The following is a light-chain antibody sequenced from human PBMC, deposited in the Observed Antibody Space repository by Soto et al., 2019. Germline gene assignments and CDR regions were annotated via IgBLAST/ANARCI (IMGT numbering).Light chain of an antibody. CDR3: SSYTITSTVI. V-gene: IGLV2-14*01. J-gene: IGLJ2*01. CDR1: SSGVGAYDY. Sequence: QSALTQPASVSGSPGQSITMSCTGTSSGVGAYDYVSWYQQHPGKVPKVMIYHVSNRPSGVSNRFSGSKSGNTASLTISGLQAEDEADYYCSSYTITSTVIFGGGTKLTVL. CDR2: HVS.